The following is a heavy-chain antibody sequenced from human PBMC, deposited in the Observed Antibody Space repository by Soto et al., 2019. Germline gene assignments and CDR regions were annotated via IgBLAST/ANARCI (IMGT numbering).Heavy chain of an antibody. J-gene: IGHJ5*02. CDR3: AKDLPYYGSGSVGWFDP. D-gene: IGHD3-10*01. V-gene: IGHV3-23*01. CDR2: ISGSATST. Sequence: EVQLLESGGGLVQPVGSLRLAWAAAGFTFSNNAMSWFRQAPGKGLYCVSGISGSATSTWYADSVRGRFTIARDNSKNTLYLQMNSLRAEDTAVYYCAKDLPYYGSGSVGWFDPWGQGTLVTVSS. CDR1: GFTFSNNA.